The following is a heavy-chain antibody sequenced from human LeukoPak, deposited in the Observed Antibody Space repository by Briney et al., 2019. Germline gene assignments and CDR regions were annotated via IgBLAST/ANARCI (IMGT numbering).Heavy chain of an antibody. Sequence: GESLKISCKGPGYSFTSYWIGWVRQMPGKGLEWMGIIYPGDSDTRYSPSFQGQVTISADKSISTAYLQWSSLKASDTAIYYCARLLQQPWNWFDPWDQGTLVTVSS. CDR3: ARLLQQPWNWFDP. CDR2: IYPGDSDT. V-gene: IGHV5-51*01. D-gene: IGHD6-13*01. CDR1: GYSFTSYW. J-gene: IGHJ5*02.